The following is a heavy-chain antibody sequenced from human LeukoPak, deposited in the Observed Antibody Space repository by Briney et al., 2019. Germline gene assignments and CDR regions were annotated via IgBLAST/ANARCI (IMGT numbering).Heavy chain of an antibody. V-gene: IGHV3-30*02. CDR3: ARAFAGYYYDSSFMDV. J-gene: IGHJ6*03. CDR2: IRYDGINK. D-gene: IGHD3-22*01. Sequence: PGGSLRLSCAASGFTFSTSGMHWVRQAPGKGLEWVAFIRYDGINKYYADSVQGRFTISRDNSKNTLYLQMNSLRAEDTAMYYCARAFAGYYYDSSFMDVWGKGTTVTISS. CDR1: GFTFSTSG.